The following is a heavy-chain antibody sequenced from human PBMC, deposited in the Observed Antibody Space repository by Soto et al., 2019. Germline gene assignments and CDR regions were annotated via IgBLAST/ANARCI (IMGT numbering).Heavy chain of an antibody. CDR1: GDSVSSNSAA. D-gene: IGHD5-18*01. V-gene: IGHV6-1*01. Sequence: SQTLSLTCAISGDSVSSNSAAWNWIRQSPSRGLEWLGRTYYRSKWYNDYAVSVKSRITINPDTSKNQFSLQLNSVTPEDTAVYYCARVRSGYSHGYTYYYDTDFWGQGTTGTCSS. J-gene: IGHJ6*02. CDR2: TYYRSKWYN. CDR3: ARVRSGYSHGYTYYYDTDF.